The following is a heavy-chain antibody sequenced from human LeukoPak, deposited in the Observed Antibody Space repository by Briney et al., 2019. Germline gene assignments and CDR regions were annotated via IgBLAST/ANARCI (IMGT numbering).Heavy chain of an antibody. J-gene: IGHJ6*02. V-gene: IGHV1-8*01. CDR2: MNPNSGNT. CDR1: GYTFTSYD. D-gene: IGHD1-20*01. CDR3: ARGHITGTTHSYEYYYYYYGMDV. Sequence: ASVTVSCKASGYTFTSYDINWVRQATGQGLEWMGWMNPNSGNTGYAQKFQGRVTMTRNTSISTAYMELSSLRSEDTAVYCCARGHITGTTHSYEYYYYYYGMDVWGQGTTVTVSS.